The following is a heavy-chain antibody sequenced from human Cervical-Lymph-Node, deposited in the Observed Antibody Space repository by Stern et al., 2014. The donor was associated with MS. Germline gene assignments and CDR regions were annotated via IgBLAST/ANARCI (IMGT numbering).Heavy chain of an antibody. CDR1: GFTFRSYV. V-gene: IGHV3-64*01. CDR2: ISMNGGDT. J-gene: IGHJ6*02. D-gene: IGHD1-26*01. CDR3: ARVEGGITADV. Sequence: VQLVESGGDLVQPGGSLRLSCAASGFTFRSYVMHWVRQAPGKGLEYVSAISMNGGDTYYASSVKGRFTISRDNSKNTLYLQMGSLRAEDTAVYYCARVEGGITADVWGQGTTVTVSS.